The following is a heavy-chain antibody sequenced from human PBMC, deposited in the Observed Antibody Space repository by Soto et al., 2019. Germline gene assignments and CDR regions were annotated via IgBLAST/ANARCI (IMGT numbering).Heavy chain of an antibody. CDR3: ARDDGFANYDISRSEYYYYGMDV. Sequence: GGSLRLSCTASGFTFSRHAMTWVRQAPGKGLEWVSGLSDRTGNIVYADSVRGRFTISTDNAENTVFLQMNSLRDEDTAVYYCARDDGFANYDISRSEYYYYGMDVWGQGTTVTVSS. V-gene: IGHV3-23*01. CDR1: GFTFSRHA. CDR2: LSDRTGNI. D-gene: IGHD3-9*01. J-gene: IGHJ6*02.